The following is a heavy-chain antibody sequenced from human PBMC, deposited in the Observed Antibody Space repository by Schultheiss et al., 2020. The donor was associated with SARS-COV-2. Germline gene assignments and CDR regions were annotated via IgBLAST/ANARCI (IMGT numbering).Heavy chain of an antibody. CDR1: GFTFRSYG. J-gene: IGHJ4*02. D-gene: IGHD4-17*01. V-gene: IGHV3-30*03. CDR3: ARDGVYGDPDY. CDR2: ISYDGSNK. Sequence: GGSLRLSCTTSGFTFRSYGMHWVRQAPGKGLEWVAVISYDGSNKYYADSVRGRFAISRDNSNNTVYLQMNSLRTEDTAVYYCARDGVYGDPDYWGQGTLVTVSS.